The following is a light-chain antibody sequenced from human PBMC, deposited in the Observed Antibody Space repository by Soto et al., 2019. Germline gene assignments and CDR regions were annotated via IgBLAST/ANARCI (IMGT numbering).Light chain of an antibody. CDR2: GAS. CDR3: QQRSNWPR. Sequence: EIVMTQSPATLSVSPGERATLSCRASQSVRSSFLAWYQQKPGQAPSLLIYGASSRATGIPDRFSGRGSGTDFTLTISSLEPEDFAVYYCQQRSNWPRFGQGTRLEIK. CDR1: QSVRSSF. V-gene: IGKV3D-20*02. J-gene: IGKJ5*01.